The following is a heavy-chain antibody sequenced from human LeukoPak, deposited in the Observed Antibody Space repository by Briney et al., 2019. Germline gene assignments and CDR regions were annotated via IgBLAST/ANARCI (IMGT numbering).Heavy chain of an antibody. CDR3: ARQGRNRDFCSSISCHYFDF. CDR2: VSYAGST. D-gene: IGHD2-2*01. J-gene: IGHJ4*02. Sequence: SETLSLTCTVSGVPITTFYWSWIRQPPGKGLEWIGSVSYAGSTNYNPSLKSRVTISVDTSKTKFSLKLSSVTAADTAVYYCARQGRNRDFCSSISCHYFDFWGQGALATVSS. V-gene: IGHV4-59*08. CDR1: GVPITTFY.